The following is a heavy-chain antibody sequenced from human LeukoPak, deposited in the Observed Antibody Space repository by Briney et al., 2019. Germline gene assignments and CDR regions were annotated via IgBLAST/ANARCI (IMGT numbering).Heavy chain of an antibody. CDR1: GGSISSGGYY. D-gene: IGHD2-15*01. CDR3: ARGGTWYYAFDY. V-gene: IGHV4-31*03. CDR2: IYYSGST. Sequence: SETLSLTCTVSGGSISSGGYYWSWIRQPPGKGLEWIGYIYYSGSTYYNPSLKSRVTISVDTSKNQFSLEVSSVTAADTAVYYCARGGTWYYAFDYWGQGTLVTVSS. J-gene: IGHJ4*02.